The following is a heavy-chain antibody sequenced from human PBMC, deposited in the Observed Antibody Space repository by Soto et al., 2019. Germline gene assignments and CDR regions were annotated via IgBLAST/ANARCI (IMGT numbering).Heavy chain of an antibody. CDR3: AREELYSGFDY. CDR1: GFSFRSYA. CDR2: ISTNGDAT. D-gene: IGHD1-7*01. J-gene: IGHJ4*02. Sequence: EVQLVESGGGLVQPGGSLRLSCAASGFSFRSYAMHWVRLAPGKGLEHDPAISTNGDATYFANSVRGRFTISRDNSKNSLYLERGSLRAEDMAVYYCAREELYSGFDYWGQGTLVTVSS. V-gene: IGHV3-64*01.